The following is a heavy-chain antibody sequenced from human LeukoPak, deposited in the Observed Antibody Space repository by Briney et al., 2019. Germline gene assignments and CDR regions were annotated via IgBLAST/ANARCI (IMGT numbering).Heavy chain of an antibody. CDR2: IYHTGST. CDR3: ARQHILVVTATRVAGAFNI. J-gene: IGHJ3*02. D-gene: IGHD2-21*02. CDR1: GGSINFYY. Sequence: SETLSLTCTVSGGSINFYYWSWLRQPPGKGLEWIGYIYHTGSTNYNPSLKSRVTISVDTSKNQFSLDLSSVTAADTAVYYCARQHILVVTATRVAGAFNIWGQGTMVTVSS. V-gene: IGHV4-59*08.